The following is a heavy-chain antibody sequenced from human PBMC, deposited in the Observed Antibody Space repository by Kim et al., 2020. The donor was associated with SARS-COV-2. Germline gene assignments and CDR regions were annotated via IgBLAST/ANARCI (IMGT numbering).Heavy chain of an antibody. CDR2: IYYSGST. Sequence: SETLSLTCTVSGGSISSSSYYWGWIRQPPGKGLEWIGSIYYSGSTYYNPSLKSRVTISVDTSKNQFSLKLSSVTAADTAVYYCARSYYDFWSGYSQPFDYWGQGTLVTVSS. J-gene: IGHJ4*02. V-gene: IGHV4-39*01. CDR3: ARSYYDFWSGYSQPFDY. D-gene: IGHD3-3*01. CDR1: GGSISSSSYY.